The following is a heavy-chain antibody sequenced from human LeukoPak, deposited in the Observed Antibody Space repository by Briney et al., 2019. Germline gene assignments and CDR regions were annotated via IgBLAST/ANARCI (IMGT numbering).Heavy chain of an antibody. CDR2: IYGIDSTI. V-gene: IGHV3-11*01. D-gene: IGHD3-22*01. J-gene: IGHJ3*02. CDR3: ARDAYYYDSSSYYRNAFDI. Sequence: GGSLRLSCAASGFTFSDYYMSWVRQAPGKGLEWLSYIYGIDSTISYAASVKGRFTISRDNAKNSLYLQMNSLRAEDTAVYYCARDAYYYDSSSYYRNAFDIWGQGTVVTVSS. CDR1: GFTFSDYY.